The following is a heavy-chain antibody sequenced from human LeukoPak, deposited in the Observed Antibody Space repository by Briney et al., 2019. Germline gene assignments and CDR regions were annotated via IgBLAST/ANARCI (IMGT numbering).Heavy chain of an antibody. D-gene: IGHD3-22*01. Sequence: GSSVKVSCKASGGTFSSYAISWVRQAPGQGLEWMGGIIPIFGTANYAQKFQGRVTITTDESTSTAYMELSSLRSEDTAVYYCASGVVDYYDSSGYYDWFDPWGQGTLATVSS. CDR3: ASGVVDYYDSSGYYDWFDP. J-gene: IGHJ5*02. CDR2: IIPIFGTA. CDR1: GGTFSSYA. V-gene: IGHV1-69*05.